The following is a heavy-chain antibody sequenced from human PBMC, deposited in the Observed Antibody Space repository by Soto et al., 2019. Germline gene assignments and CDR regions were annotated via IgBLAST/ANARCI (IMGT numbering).Heavy chain of an antibody. D-gene: IGHD6-19*01. CDR2: IYYSGST. Sequence: SETLSLTCTVSGGSISSYYWSWIRQPPGKGLEWIGYIYYSGSTNYNPSLKSRVTISVDTSKNQFSLKLSSVTAADTAVYYCARSPAVAGTFGYWGQGTLVTVSS. J-gene: IGHJ4*02. V-gene: IGHV4-59*01. CDR1: GGSISSYY. CDR3: ARSPAVAGTFGY.